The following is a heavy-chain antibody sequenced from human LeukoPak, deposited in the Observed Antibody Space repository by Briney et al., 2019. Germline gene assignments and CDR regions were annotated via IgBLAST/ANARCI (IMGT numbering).Heavy chain of an antibody. CDR1: GDSISSSGSY. Sequence: SETLSLTCTVSGDSISSSGSYWSWTRQHPGEGLEWIGYIYYSGTTNYNPSLKSRVTISVDTSKNQFSLKLSSVTAADTAVYYCARAACSSTSCYAGYYYGMDVWGQGTTVTVSS. D-gene: IGHD2-2*01. V-gene: IGHV4-31*03. CDR3: ARAACSSTSCYAGYYYGMDV. CDR2: IYYSGTT. J-gene: IGHJ6*02.